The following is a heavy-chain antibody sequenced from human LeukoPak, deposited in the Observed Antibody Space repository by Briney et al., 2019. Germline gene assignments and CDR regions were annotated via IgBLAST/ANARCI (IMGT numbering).Heavy chain of an antibody. CDR1: GFTFSRYS. Sequence: GGSLRLSCAASGFTFSRYSMNWVRQAPGKGLEWVSSISSSSSYIYYADSVKGRFTISRDNAKNSLYLQMNSLRAEDTAVYYCARDHTDYGDYETFDYWGQGTLVTVSS. J-gene: IGHJ4*02. CDR3: ARDHTDYGDYETFDY. CDR2: ISSSSSYI. D-gene: IGHD4-17*01. V-gene: IGHV3-21*01.